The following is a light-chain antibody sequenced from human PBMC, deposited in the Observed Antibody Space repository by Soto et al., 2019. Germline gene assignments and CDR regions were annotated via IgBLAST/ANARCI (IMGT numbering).Light chain of an antibody. CDR1: SSDVGGSNF. Sequence: QSVLTQPASVSASPGQSITISCTGTSSDVGGSNFVSWYQQHPGKPPKLIIYDVATRPSGVSNRFSASKSGSTASLIISRLQTEDEADYYCVSFTSSTTSVFGSGTKVTVL. CDR2: DVA. J-gene: IGLJ1*01. CDR3: VSFTSSTTSV. V-gene: IGLV2-14*03.